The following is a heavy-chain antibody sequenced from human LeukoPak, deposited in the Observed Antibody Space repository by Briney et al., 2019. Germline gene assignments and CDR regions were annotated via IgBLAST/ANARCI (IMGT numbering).Heavy chain of an antibody. Sequence: GRSLRLSCAASGFTFSSSGIHWVRRAPGRGLEWGAVISYDEGDEYYADSVKGRFTTSGDNSKNTMYLQMNSLRAEDTAVYYCAKDKKGSGTYYARYFDYWGEGTLVTVSS. CDR1: GFTFSSSG. D-gene: IGHD3-10*01. V-gene: IGHV3-30*18. CDR3: AKDKKGSGTYYARYFDY. J-gene: IGHJ4*02. CDR2: ISYDEGDE.